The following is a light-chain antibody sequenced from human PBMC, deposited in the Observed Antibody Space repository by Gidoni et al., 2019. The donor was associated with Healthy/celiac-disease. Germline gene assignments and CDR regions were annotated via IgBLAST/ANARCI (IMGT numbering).Light chain of an antibody. CDR2: DAS. V-gene: IGKV1-33*01. Sequence: DIQMIHPPSSLSASLGDRVTITCQASQDISNYLTWYQQKPGKAPQLLIYDASNLETGVPSRFSGSGSGTDFTFTISSLQPEDIATYYCQQYDNFPSTFGQGTRLEIK. J-gene: IGKJ5*01. CDR3: QQYDNFPST. CDR1: QDISNY.